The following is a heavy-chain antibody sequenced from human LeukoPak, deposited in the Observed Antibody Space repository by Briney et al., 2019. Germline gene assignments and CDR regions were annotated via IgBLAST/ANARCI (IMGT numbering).Heavy chain of an antibody. CDR2: IRSQVNSYAT. CDR3: TRAGRDGYNLDY. CDR1: GFTFSGSA. J-gene: IGHJ4*02. V-gene: IGHV3-73*01. Sequence: GGSLRLSCAASGFTFSGSAMHWVRRASGKGLEWVGRIRSQVNSYATAYAASVKGRFTISRDDSKNTAYLQMNSLKTEDTAVYYCTRAGRDGYNLDYWGQGTLVTVSS. D-gene: IGHD5-24*01.